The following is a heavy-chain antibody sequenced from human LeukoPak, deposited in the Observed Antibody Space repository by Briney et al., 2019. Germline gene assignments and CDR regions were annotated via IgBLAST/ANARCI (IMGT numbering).Heavy chain of an antibody. Sequence: GGSLRLSCAASGFTFSSYSMNWVRQAPGKGLEWVTYISSSSSTIYYADSVKGRFTISRDNAKNSLYLQMNSLRAEDTAVYYCAREDGDYEALIWGQGTMVTVSS. J-gene: IGHJ3*02. CDR2: ISSSSSTI. V-gene: IGHV3-48*04. D-gene: IGHD4-17*01. CDR1: GFTFSSYS. CDR3: AREDGDYEALI.